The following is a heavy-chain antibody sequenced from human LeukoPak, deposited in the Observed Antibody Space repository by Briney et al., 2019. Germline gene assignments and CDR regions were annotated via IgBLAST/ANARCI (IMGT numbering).Heavy chain of an antibody. CDR1: GFTFDNYA. J-gene: IGHJ4*02. D-gene: IGHD5-12*01. CDR2: ISGSGGST. Sequence: GGSLRLSCAASGFTFDNYAMHWVRQAPGKGLEWVSAISGSGGSTYYADSVKGRFTTSRDNSKNTLYLQMNSLRAEDTAVYYCAKDVRLRSHDYWGQGTLVTVSS. V-gene: IGHV3-23*01. CDR3: AKDVRLRSHDY.